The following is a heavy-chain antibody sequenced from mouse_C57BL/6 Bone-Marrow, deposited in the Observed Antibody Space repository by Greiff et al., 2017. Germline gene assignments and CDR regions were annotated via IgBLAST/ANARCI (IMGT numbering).Heavy chain of an antibody. CDR2: IRKKANGYTT. D-gene: IGHD1-1*01. V-gene: IGHV7-3*01. Sequence: EVKLVESGGGLVQPGGSLSLSCAASGFTFTDYYMSWVRQPPGKALEWLGFIRKKANGYTTEYSASVKGRFTISRDNSQSILYLQMNALRAEDSATYYCARYGVVRGYYAMDYWGQGTSVTVSS. CDR3: ARYGVVRGYYAMDY. CDR1: GFTFTDYY. J-gene: IGHJ4*01.